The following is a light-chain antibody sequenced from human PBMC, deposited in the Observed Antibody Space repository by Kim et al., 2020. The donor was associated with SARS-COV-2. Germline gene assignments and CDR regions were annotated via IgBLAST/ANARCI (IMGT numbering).Light chain of an antibody. CDR3: EAWDSSTV. CDR1: KGGDKY. Sequence: VRVSPGKTASISAAEDKGGDKYAWWYQQKAEQPLVLVIYHDNKRPAGIPERFSGSNGENAATLTSSTTQAMDEADYYCEAWDSSTVFGGGTQLTVL. V-gene: IGLV3-1*01. CDR2: HDN. J-gene: IGLJ3*02.